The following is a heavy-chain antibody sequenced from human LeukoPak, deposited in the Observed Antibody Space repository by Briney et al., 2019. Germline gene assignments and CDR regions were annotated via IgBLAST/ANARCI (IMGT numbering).Heavy chain of an antibody. J-gene: IGHJ5*02. V-gene: IGHV4-59*01. D-gene: IGHD6-19*01. CDR3: AAESERWLVRT. CDR1: GGSISSSY. CDR2: TYYSGST. Sequence: SETLSLTCTVSGGSISSSYWSWIRQPPGKGLEWIGYTYYSGSTNYNPSLESRVTISIDTSKNHFSLKLSSVTAADTAVYYCAAESERWLVRTWGQGTLVTVSS.